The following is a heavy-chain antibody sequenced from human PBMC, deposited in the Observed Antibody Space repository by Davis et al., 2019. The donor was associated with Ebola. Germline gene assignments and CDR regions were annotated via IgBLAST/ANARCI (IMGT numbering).Heavy chain of an antibody. CDR3: ARGQTYGRWDDWFDP. Sequence: AASVKVSCKASGYTFAAHYIHWVRQAPGQGLEWMGRINPNFGGKIYAQKFQDRVTLTIDTSINTAYMELDSLRSDDTAVYYCARGQTYGRWDDWFDPWGQGTLVTVSS. CDR1: GYTFAAHY. J-gene: IGHJ5*02. D-gene: IGHD1-26*01. CDR2: INPNFGGK. V-gene: IGHV1-2*06.